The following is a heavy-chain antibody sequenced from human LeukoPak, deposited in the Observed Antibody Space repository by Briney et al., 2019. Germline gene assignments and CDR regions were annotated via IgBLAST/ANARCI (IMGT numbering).Heavy chain of an antibody. V-gene: IGHV3-15*01. CDR3: TTRCSNTSCFGNWFDP. CDR2: IKSKTDGGTT. Sequence: GGSLRLSCAASGFTFSSYWMSWVRQAPGKGLEWLGRIKSKTDGGTTDYAAPVKGRFTISRDDSKTTLYLQMNSLKTEDTAVYYCTTRCSNTSCFGNWFDPWGQGTLVTVSS. CDR1: GFTFSSYW. D-gene: IGHD2-2*01. J-gene: IGHJ5*02.